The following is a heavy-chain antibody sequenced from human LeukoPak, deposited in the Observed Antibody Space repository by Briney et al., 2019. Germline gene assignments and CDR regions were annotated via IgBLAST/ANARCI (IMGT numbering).Heavy chain of an antibody. Sequence: ASVKVSCKASGYTFTNYYLHWVRQAPGQGLAWMGIINPSGDTTRYVEKFQGRVTMTRDTSASTVYMEQSSLRSEDTAVYYCASFKTKQQWFGEFFAYFDYWGQGTLVTVSS. CDR1: GYTFTNYY. V-gene: IGHV1-46*01. J-gene: IGHJ4*02. D-gene: IGHD3-10*01. CDR2: INPSGDTT. CDR3: ASFKTKQQWFGEFFAYFDY.